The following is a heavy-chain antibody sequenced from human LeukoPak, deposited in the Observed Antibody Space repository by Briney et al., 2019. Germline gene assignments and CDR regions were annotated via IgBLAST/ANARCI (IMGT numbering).Heavy chain of an antibody. D-gene: IGHD1-26*01. V-gene: IGHV3-30*02. J-gene: IGHJ4*02. CDR1: GFTFSSYG. Sequence: GRSLRLSCAASGFTFSSYGMHWVRQAPGKGLEWVAFIRYDGSNKYYADSVKGRFTISRDNSKNTLYLQMNSLRAEDTAVYYCAKSEVGATTPIDYWGQGTLVTVSS. CDR3: AKSEVGATTPIDY. CDR2: IRYDGSNK.